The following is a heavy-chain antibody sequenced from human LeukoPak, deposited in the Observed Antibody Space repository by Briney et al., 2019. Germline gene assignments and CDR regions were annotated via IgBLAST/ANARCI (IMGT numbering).Heavy chain of an antibody. Sequence: SETLSLTCTVSGVSISSSNSYWSWIRQPPGNGLEWIGYIYYSGSTYYNPSLKSRVTISVDTSKNQFSLKLSSVTAADTAVYYCARVRSSGYSYYYYSMDVWGKGTTVTVSS. V-gene: IGHV4-61*05. J-gene: IGHJ6*03. CDR1: GVSISSSNSY. CDR2: IYYSGST. D-gene: IGHD6-19*01. CDR3: ARVRSSGYSYYYYSMDV.